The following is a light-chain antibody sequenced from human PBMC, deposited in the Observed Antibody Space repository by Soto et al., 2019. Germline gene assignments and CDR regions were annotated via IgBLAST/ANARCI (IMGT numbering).Light chain of an antibody. V-gene: IGKV3-20*01. Sequence: EIVLTQSPGTLSLSPGERATLSCRASQSVSSSYLAWYQQKPGQAPRLLIYGASSRATGIPDRFSGSGSGTDFTITISRVEPEDFAVYYCQQYGSSHTFGQGTKLEIK. CDR2: GAS. CDR3: QQYGSSHT. CDR1: QSVSSSY. J-gene: IGKJ2*01.